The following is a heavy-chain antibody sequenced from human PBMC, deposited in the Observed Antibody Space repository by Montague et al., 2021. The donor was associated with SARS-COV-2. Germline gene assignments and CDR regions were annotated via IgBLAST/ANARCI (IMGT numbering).Heavy chain of an antibody. V-gene: IGHV4-39*01. Sequence: SETLSLTCTVSGGSISSSSYYWGWIRQPPRKGLEWIGSIYNSGSTYYNPSLKSRVTISVDTSKNQFSLKLSSVTAADTAVYYCARHWDSSSWYRDDAFDIWGQGTMVTVSS. CDR3: ARHWDSSSWYRDDAFDI. CDR1: GGSISSSSYY. J-gene: IGHJ3*02. D-gene: IGHD6-13*01. CDR2: IYNSGST.